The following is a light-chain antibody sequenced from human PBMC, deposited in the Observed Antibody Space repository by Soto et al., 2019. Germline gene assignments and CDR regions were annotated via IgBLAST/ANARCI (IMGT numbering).Light chain of an antibody. J-gene: IGKJ3*01. CDR1: QSVSSN. CDR2: GAS. CDR3: QQRRT. Sequence: EIVMTQSPATLSVSPGERATLSCRASQSVSSNLAWYQQKPGQAPRLLIYGASTRATGIPARFSGSGSGTDFTLTISSLEPEDVAVYYCQQRRTFGPGTKVDLK. V-gene: IGKV3-15*01.